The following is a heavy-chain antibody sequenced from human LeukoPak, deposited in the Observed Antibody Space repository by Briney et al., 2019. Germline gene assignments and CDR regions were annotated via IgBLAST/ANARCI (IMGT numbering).Heavy chain of an antibody. V-gene: IGHV4-59*01. Sequence: SETLSLTCTVSGGSISSYHWSWIRQPPGKDLEWIGYIYYSGSTNYNPSLKSRVTISVDTSKNQFSLKLSSVTAADTAVYYCARVPTTVVAGTSGRWFDPWGQGTLVTVSS. D-gene: IGHD6-19*01. CDR2: IYYSGST. CDR3: ARVPTTVVAGTSGRWFDP. CDR1: GGSISSYH. J-gene: IGHJ5*02.